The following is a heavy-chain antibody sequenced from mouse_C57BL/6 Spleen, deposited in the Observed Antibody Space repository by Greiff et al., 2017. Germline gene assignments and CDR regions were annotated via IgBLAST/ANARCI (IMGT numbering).Heavy chain of an antibody. CDR3: ARDLLSPMDY. V-gene: IGHV1-82*01. D-gene: IGHD2-10*01. J-gene: IGHJ4*01. Sequence: VQLQESGPELVKPGASVKISCKASGYAFSSSWMNWVKQRPGKGLEWIGRIYPGDGDTNYNGKFKGKATLTADKSSSTAYMQLSSLTSEDSAVYFCARDLLSPMDYWGQGTSVTVSS. CDR2: IYPGDGDT. CDR1: GYAFSSSW.